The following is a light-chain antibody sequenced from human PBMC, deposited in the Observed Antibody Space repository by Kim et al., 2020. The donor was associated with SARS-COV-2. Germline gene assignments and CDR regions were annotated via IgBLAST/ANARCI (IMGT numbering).Light chain of an antibody. CDR3: QSYDFSLTLWV. J-gene: IGLJ3*02. CDR2: VNT. Sequence: QSVLTQPPSVSGAPGQRVTISCTGSSSNTGAGYDVNWYQQLPGQSPKLLIYVNTNRPSGVPDRFSGSRSGASASLAITGLQADDEADYYCQSYDFSLTLWVFGGGTKVTVL. CDR1: SSNTGAGYD. V-gene: IGLV1-40*01.